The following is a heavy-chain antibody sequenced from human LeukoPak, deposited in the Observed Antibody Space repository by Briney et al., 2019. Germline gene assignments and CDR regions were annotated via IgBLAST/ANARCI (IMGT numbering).Heavy chain of an antibody. Sequence: PGGSLRLSCAASGFTFSSSWMGWARQAPGEGLEWVGNIKEDGSWKHYAVSVQGRFTISRDNAKNSLYLQMNSLRAEDTAVYYCARDRGWYHADSWGQGTLVTVSS. CDR2: IKEDGSWK. V-gene: IGHV3-7*01. CDR3: ARDRGWYHADS. CDR1: GFTFSSSW. D-gene: IGHD6-19*01. J-gene: IGHJ4*02.